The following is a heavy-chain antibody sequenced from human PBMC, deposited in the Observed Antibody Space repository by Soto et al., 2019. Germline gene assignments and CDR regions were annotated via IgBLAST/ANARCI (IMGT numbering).Heavy chain of an antibody. CDR1: GFTFSSYG. J-gene: IGHJ4*02. D-gene: IGHD3-22*01. CDR3: AKVDTSYYYDSSGYFDY. V-gene: IGHV3-30*18. Sequence: PGGSLRLSCAASGFTFSSYGMHWVRQAPGKGLEWVAAISYDGSNKYYADSVKGRFTISRDNSKNTLYLQMNSLRAEDTAVYYCAKVDTSYYYDSSGYFDYWGQGT. CDR2: ISYDGSNK.